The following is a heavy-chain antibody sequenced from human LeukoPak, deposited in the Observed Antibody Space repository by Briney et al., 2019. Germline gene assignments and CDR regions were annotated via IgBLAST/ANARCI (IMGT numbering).Heavy chain of an antibody. J-gene: IGHJ4*02. CDR2: IYNTGST. Sequence: SETLSLTCGVSRYFVSSGYYWGWIRQPPGKGLEWIGNIYNTGSTYYNPSLKSRVTISVDPSNNQFSLKLSSVTSANTAVYYCASRTTVTNALSFDYWGQGSLVIVSS. CDR3: ASRTTVTNALSFDY. D-gene: IGHD4-11*01. V-gene: IGHV4-38-2*01. CDR1: RYFVSSGYY.